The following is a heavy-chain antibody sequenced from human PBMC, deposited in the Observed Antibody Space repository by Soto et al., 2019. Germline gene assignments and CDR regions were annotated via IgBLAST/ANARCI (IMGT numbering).Heavy chain of an antibody. V-gene: IGHV4-59*11. J-gene: IGHJ4*02. CDR1: GGSFSSHY. CDR3: ARYSRMAPAGFDY. CDR2: LYYTGTT. D-gene: IGHD2-2*01. Sequence: QVQLQESGPGLVKPSETLSLICTVSGGSFSSHYWSWIRQPPGKGLEWIGYLYYTGTTNYNTNYNPSLMSRVAIMGDTSKNQLSLKLNSVTAADTAMYYCARYSRMAPAGFDYWGQGTLVTVSA.